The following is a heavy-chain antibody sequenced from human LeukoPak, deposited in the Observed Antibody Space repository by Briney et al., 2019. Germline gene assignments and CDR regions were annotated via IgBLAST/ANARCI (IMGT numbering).Heavy chain of an antibody. D-gene: IGHD4-17*01. J-gene: IGHJ5*02. Sequence: PSETLSLTCTVSGGSISSSSYNWGWIRQPPGEGLKWIGSIYYSGSTYYNPSLKSRVTISVDTSKNQFSLKLSSVTAADTAVYYCARTVTTYGRWFDPRGQGTLVTVSS. CDR3: ARTVTTYGRWFDP. V-gene: IGHV4-39*01. CDR2: IYYSGST. CDR1: GGSISSSSYN.